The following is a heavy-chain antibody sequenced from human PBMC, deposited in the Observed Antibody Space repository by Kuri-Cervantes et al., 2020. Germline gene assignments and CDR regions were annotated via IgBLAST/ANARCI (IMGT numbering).Heavy chain of an antibody. V-gene: IGHV4-34*01. CDR1: GGSFSGYY. CDR2: INHSGST. CDR3: ARSFYDILTGYSRFDY. D-gene: IGHD3-9*01. Sequence: SETLSLTCTVYGGSFSGYYWSWIRQPPGKGLEWIGEINHSGSTNYNPSLKSRVTISADTSKNQFSLKLSSVTAADTAVYYCARSFYDILTGYSRFDYWGQGTLVTVSS. J-gene: IGHJ4*02.